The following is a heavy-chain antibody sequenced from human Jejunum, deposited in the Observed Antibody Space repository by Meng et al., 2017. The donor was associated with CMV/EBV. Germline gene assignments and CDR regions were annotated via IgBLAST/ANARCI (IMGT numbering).Heavy chain of an antibody. CDR1: GFAFSGYS. J-gene: IGHJ4*02. D-gene: IGHD1/OR15-1a*01. CDR3: ARDQFECNNAPYHFYD. Sequence: EVQLVESGGGLVKPGGSLRLACPASGFAFSGYSMNWVRQAPGKGLQWVSSISTSSTNIYYTDSVKGRFTTSRDNARSSLYLQMNSLSAEDTAIYYCARDQFECNNAPYHFYDWGQGPLVTVSS. V-gene: IGHV3-21*01. CDR2: ISTSSTNI.